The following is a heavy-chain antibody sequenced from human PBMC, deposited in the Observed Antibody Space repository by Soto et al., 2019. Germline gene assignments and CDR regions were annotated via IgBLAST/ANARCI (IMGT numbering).Heavy chain of an antibody. J-gene: IGHJ4*02. CDR2: IYYSGST. CDR1: GGSISSYY. CDR3: ARGNYDFWSGYREDYYFDY. Sequence: QVQLQESGPGLVKPSETLSLTCTVSGGSISSYYWSWIRQPPGKGLEWIGYIYYSGSTNYNPSLKSRVTISVDTSKNQFSLKLSSVTAADTAVYYCARGNYDFWSGYREDYYFDYWGQGTLVTVSS. V-gene: IGHV4-59*01. D-gene: IGHD3-3*01.